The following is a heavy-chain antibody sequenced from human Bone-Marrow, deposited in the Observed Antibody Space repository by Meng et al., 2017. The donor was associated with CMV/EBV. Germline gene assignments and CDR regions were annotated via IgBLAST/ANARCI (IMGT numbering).Heavy chain of an antibody. Sequence: ASVKVSCKASGYTFTSYGISWVRQAPGQGLEWMGWINPNSGGTNYAQKFQGRVTMTRDTSISTAYMELSRLRSDDTAVYHCARDLGGWSGYFDLWGRGTLVTVSS. D-gene: IGHD6-19*01. V-gene: IGHV1-2*02. CDR3: ARDLGGWSGYFDL. CDR1: GYTFTSYG. J-gene: IGHJ2*01. CDR2: INPNSGGT.